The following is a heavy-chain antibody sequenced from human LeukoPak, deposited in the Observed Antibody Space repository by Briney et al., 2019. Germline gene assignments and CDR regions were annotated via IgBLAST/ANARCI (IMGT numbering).Heavy chain of an antibody. CDR2: INPNSGGT. CDR3: GLFPALYGDYGDY. J-gene: IGHJ4*02. Sequence: ASVKVSCKASGYTFTGYYMHWVRQAPGQGLEWMGWINPNSGGTNYAQKFQGRVTMTRDTSISTAYMELSRLRSDDTAVYYCGLFPALYGDYGDYWGQGTLVTVSS. D-gene: IGHD4-17*01. CDR1: GYTFTGYY. V-gene: IGHV1-2*02.